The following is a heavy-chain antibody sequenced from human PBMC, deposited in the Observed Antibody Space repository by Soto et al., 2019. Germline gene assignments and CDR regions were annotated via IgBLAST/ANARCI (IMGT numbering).Heavy chain of an antibody. CDR3: AREDRDRETGLVPAAIDGMDV. V-gene: IGHV1-69*08. Sequence: QVQLVQSGAEVKKPGSSVKVSCKASGGTFSRYSITWVRQAPGHGLEWIGWIIPIFGIASYAQKFQGRVTITADESTSTAYMELSSLRSDDMAVYYCAREDRDRETGLVPAAIDGMDVWGQGTTVTVSS. CDR1: GGTFSRYS. D-gene: IGHD2-2*01. CDR2: IIPIFGIA. J-gene: IGHJ6*02.